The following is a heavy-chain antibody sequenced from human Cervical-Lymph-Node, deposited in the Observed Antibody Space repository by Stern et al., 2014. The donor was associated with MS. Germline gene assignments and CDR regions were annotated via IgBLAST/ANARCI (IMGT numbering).Heavy chain of an antibody. CDR1: GFMFSSYA. Sequence: QVQLVQSGGGVVQPGRSLRLSCAASGFMFSSYALHWVRQAPGKGLEWLAVVSYDGSNKYYADSVKGRFTISRDDSRNTLYLQMNSLRPEDTAVYFCARDAGGYYWGQGALVNVSS. CDR3: ARDAGGYY. V-gene: IGHV3-30-3*01. J-gene: IGHJ4*02. D-gene: IGHD3-10*01. CDR2: VSYDGSNK.